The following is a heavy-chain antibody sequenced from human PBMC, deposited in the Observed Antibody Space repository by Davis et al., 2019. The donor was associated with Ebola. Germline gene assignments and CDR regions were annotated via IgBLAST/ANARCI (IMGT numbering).Heavy chain of an antibody. CDR1: GGSISSGVYY. Sequence: PSETLSLTCTVSGGSISSGVYYWSWIHQHPGKGLEWIGYIYYSGSTYYNPSLKSRVTISVDTSKNQFSLNLTSVTDADTAVYYCARGRNTAMAAGDYWGQGTLVTVSS. CDR3: ARGRNTAMAAGDY. J-gene: IGHJ4*02. V-gene: IGHV4-31*03. CDR2: IYYSGST. D-gene: IGHD5-18*01.